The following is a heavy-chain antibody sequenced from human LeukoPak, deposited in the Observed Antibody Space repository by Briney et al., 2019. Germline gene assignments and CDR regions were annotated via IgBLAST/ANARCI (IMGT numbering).Heavy chain of an antibody. CDR2: IYHSGST. CDR3: ARDAATTLGSYYYGLDV. CDR1: GFSFSISG. Sequence: GSLRLSCAASGFSFSISGMNWVRQPPGKGLEWIGEIYHSGSTNYSPSLKSRATISVDKSKNQFSLKVNSVTAADTAVYYCARDAATTLGSYYYGLDVWGQGTTVTVSS. D-gene: IGHD5-12*01. V-gene: IGHV4-4*02. J-gene: IGHJ6*01.